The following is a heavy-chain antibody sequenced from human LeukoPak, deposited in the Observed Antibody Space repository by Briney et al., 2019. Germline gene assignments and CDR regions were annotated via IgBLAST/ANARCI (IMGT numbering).Heavy chain of an antibody. CDR1: DFTFSSYA. CDR3: AKGDGINHYHWFDP. J-gene: IGHJ5*02. D-gene: IGHD2-21*02. V-gene: IGHV3-23*01. CDR2: ISGGGDST. Sequence: QPGGSLRLSCAASDFTFSSYAMNWVRQAPGKGLEWASGISGGGDSTYYAASVKGRFTISRDNSKNTLYLQMNSLRAEDTALYYCAKGDGINHYHWFDPWGQGTQVTVSS.